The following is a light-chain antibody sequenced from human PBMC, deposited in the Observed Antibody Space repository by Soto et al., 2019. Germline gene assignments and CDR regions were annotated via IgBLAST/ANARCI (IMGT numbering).Light chain of an antibody. J-gene: IGLJ3*02. Sequence: QSVLTQSSSASASLGSSVKLTCTLSSGHSSYIIAWHQQQPGKAPRYLMKLEGSGSYNKGSGVPDRFSGSGSGADRYLTISNLQFEDEADYYCETWVSDTRVFGGGTKLTVL. CDR3: ETWVSDTRV. CDR2: LEGSGSY. V-gene: IGLV4-60*02. CDR1: SGHSSYI.